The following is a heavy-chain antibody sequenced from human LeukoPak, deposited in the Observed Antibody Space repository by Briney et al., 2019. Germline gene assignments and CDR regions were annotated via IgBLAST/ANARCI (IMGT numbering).Heavy chain of an antibody. CDR3: AKDYYDSSGRWFDP. CDR1: GFTFSSYA. J-gene: IGHJ5*02. V-gene: IGHV3-23*01. CDR2: ISGSGGST. D-gene: IGHD3-22*01. Sequence: GGSLRLSCAASGFTFSSYAMSWVRQAPGKGLEWVSAISGSGGSTYYADSVKGRFTISRDNSKNTLYLQMSSLRAEDTAVYYCAKDYYDSSGRWFDPWGQGTLVTVSS.